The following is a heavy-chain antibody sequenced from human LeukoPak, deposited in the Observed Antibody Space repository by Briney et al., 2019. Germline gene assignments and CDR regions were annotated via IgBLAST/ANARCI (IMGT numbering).Heavy chain of an antibody. CDR1: GYSISSGYY. CDR3: AEGAYCGGDCYYDWFDP. CDR2: IYHSGST. Sequence: PSETLSLTCTVSGYSISSGYYWGWIRQPPGKGLEWIGSIYHSGSTYYNPSLKSRVTISVDTSKNQFSLKLSSVTAADTAVYYCAEGAYCGGDCYYDWFDPWGQGTLVTVSS. V-gene: IGHV4-38-2*02. J-gene: IGHJ5*02. D-gene: IGHD2-21*01.